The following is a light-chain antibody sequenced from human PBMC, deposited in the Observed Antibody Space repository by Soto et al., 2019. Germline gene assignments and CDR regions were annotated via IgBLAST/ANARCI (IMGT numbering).Light chain of an antibody. CDR2: GAS. V-gene: IGKV3-20*01. CDR3: QQYDSSPQT. J-gene: IGKJ3*01. CDR1: QSVSSNY. Sequence: EIVLTQSPGTLSLSPGDRATLSCRASQSVSSNYLAWYQQKPGQAPRLLIYGASSRATGIPDRFSGSGSATDFTLTISRLEPEDFAVYYCQQYDSSPQTFGPGTKVDIK.